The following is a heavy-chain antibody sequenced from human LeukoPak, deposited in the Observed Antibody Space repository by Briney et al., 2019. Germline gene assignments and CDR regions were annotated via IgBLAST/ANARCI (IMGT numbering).Heavy chain of an antibody. CDR2: IKSKTDGGTT. D-gene: IGHD3-10*01. J-gene: IGHJ4*02. V-gene: IGHV3-15*01. Sequence: GGSLRLSCAASGFTFSNAWMSWVRQAPREGLEWVGRIKSKTDGGTTDYAAPVKGRFAISRDDSKNTLYLQMNSLKTEDTAVYYCTTDYGSGSYHYFNYWGQGTLVTVSS. CDR3: TTDYGSGSYHYFNY. CDR1: GFTFSNAW.